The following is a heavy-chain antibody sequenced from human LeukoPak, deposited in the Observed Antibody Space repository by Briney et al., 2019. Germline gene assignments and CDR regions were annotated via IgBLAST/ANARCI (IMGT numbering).Heavy chain of an antibody. CDR2: ITTSGSTS. Sequence: GGSLRLSCAASGFTFSYYEMNWVRQAPGKGLEWISYITTSGSTSFYAGSVKGRFTISRDNAKNSLYLQMNSLRAEDTAVYYCARCVAVAHYYYYGMDVWGQGTTVTVSS. V-gene: IGHV3-48*03. CDR3: ARCVAVAHYYYYGMDV. J-gene: IGHJ6*02. CDR1: GFTFSYYE. D-gene: IGHD6-19*01.